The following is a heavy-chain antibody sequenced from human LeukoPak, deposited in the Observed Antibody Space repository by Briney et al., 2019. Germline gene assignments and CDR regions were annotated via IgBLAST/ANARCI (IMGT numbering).Heavy chain of an antibody. CDR3: AGVPYY. CDR2: IYYSGST. V-gene: IGHV4-31*03. CDR1: SVSISSGGYD. D-gene: IGHD4/OR15-4a*01. Sequence: PSETLSLTCTVSSVSISSGGYDWSWIRQPQGEGLEWIGYIYYSGSTYYIPSLKRRVTISVDTSNNQFSLKLSSVTAADTAVYYCAGVPYYWGQGALVTVSS. J-gene: IGHJ4*02.